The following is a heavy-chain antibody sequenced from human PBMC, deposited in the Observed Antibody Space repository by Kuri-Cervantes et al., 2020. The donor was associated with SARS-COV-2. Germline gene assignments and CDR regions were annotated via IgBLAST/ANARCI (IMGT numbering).Heavy chain of an antibody. CDR2: IYAGGST. J-gene: IGHJ6*02. V-gene: IGHV3-53*05. CDR1: GFTVSSNY. Sequence: GESLKISCAASGFTVSSNYMSWVRQAPGKGLEWVSVIYAGGSTYYADSVKGRLTFSRDISKNTLYLEMDSLRGEDTAVYYCARGEWSSGLHYGMDVWGQGTTVTVSS. D-gene: IGHD6-19*01. CDR3: ARGEWSSGLHYGMDV.